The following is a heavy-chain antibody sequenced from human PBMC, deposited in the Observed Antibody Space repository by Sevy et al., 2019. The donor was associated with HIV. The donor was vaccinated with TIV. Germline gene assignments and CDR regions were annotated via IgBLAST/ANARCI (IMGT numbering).Heavy chain of an antibody. J-gene: IGHJ4*02. CDR2: IKQDGSEK. CDR1: GFTFSSYW. D-gene: IGHD3-3*01. CDR3: AREYEYDFWSGYGTYFDY. V-gene: IGHV3-7*01. Sequence: GGSLRLSCAVSGFTFSSYWMSWVRQAPGKGLEWVANIKQDGSEKYYVDSVKGRFTISRDNAKNSLYLQMNSLRAEDTAVYYCAREYEYDFWSGYGTYFDYWGQGTLVTVSS.